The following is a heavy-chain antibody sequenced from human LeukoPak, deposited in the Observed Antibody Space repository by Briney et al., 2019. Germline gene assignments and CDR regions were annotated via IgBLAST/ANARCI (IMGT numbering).Heavy chain of an antibody. D-gene: IGHD5-12*01. CDR1: GFTFDDYA. CDR3: AKDMREYSGYEGAFDI. V-gene: IGHV3-9*01. J-gene: IGHJ3*02. Sequence: GRSLRLSCVASGFTFDDYAMHWVRQAPGKGLEWVSGISWNSGSIGYADSVKGRFTISRDNAKNSLYLQMNSLRAEDTALYYCAKDMREYSGYEGAFDIWGQGTMVTVSS. CDR2: ISWNSGSI.